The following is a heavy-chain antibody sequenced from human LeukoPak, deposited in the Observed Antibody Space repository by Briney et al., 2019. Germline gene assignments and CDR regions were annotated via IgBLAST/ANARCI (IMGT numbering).Heavy chain of an antibody. D-gene: IGHD3-9*01. CDR2: ISYDGSNT. CDR3: ARDVILPGNYFFDY. V-gene: IGHV3-30-3*01. J-gene: IGHJ4*02. Sequence: GGSLRLSCAASGFTFSNYAMHWVRQAPGKGLEWVAVISYDGSNTYFADSVKGRFTVSRDNSKNTVYLQMNSLRPEDTALYYCARDVILPGNYFFDYWGQGTLVTVSS. CDR1: GFTFSNYA.